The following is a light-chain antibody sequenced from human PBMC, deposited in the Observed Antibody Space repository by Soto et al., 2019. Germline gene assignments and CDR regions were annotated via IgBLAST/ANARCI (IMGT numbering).Light chain of an antibody. Sequence: EIVLTQSPGTLSLSPGERATLSCRASQSVSSIYLAWYQQKPGQAPRLLIYGASSRATGIPDRFSGSGSGTNFTLTISRLQPEDVAVYYCQQYGSSPPYTFGQGTKLEIK. J-gene: IGKJ2*01. CDR3: QQYGSSPPYT. CDR2: GAS. V-gene: IGKV3-20*01. CDR1: QSVSSIY.